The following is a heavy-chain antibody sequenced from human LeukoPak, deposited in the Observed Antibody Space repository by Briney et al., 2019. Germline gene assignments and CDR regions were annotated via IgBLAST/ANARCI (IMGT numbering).Heavy chain of an antibody. Sequence: SETLSLTCSVSGGSINSGGYYWSWIRQTPGKGLEWIGYIHHSGSTYYNPSLKSRVTISVDTSKNQFSLKLRSMTAADTAVYYCASSYYYGSGSDHLNWFDPWGQGTLVTVSS. CDR3: ASSYYYGSGSDHLNWFDP. D-gene: IGHD3-10*01. CDR1: GGSINSGGYY. V-gene: IGHV4-30-2*01. J-gene: IGHJ5*02. CDR2: IHHSGST.